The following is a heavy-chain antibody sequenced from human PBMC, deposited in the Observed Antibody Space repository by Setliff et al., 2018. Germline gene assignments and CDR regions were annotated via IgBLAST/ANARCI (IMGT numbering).Heavy chain of an antibody. V-gene: IGHV1-18*01. CDR3: MRLVRFCSRTVCQRTSGDEA. J-gene: IGHJ5*02. CDR1: GNSFSSFS. D-gene: IGHD3-3*01. CDR2: VSTYNGDT. Sequence: GASVKVSCKASGNSFSSFSITWVRQAPGQGLEWMGWVSTYNGDTKYAQNFRGRVTMTTDESTNTAYLELRGLRSDDTAVYYCMRLVRFCSRTVCQRTSGDEAWGQGTLVTV.